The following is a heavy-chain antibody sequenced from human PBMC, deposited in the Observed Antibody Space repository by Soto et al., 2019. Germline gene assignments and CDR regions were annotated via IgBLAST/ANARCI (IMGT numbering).Heavy chain of an antibody. Sequence: EVQLVQSGAEVKKPGESLEISCKGSGYRFTNHWIGWVRQMPGKGLEWMGIIFPDDSDTRYSPSFQGQVTFSADKSISTAFLQWSSLKASDTAMYYCARRGKQPGTMNAFDTWGQGTMVTVSS. CDR1: GYRFTNHW. CDR3: ARRGKQPGTMNAFDT. D-gene: IGHD3-22*01. J-gene: IGHJ3*02. V-gene: IGHV5-51*01. CDR2: IFPDDSDT.